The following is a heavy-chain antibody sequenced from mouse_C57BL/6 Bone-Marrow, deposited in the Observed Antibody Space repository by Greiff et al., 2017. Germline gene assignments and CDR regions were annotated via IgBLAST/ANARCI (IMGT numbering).Heavy chain of an antibody. D-gene: IGHD1-1*01. CDR2: ISGGGGNT. J-gene: IGHJ3*01. CDR1: GFTFSSYT. Sequence: DVMLVESGGGLVKPGGSLKLSCAASGFTFSSYTMSWVRQTPEKRLEWVATISGGGGNTYYPDSVKGRFTISSDNAKNTLYLQMSSLRSEDTALYYCARLLRAYWGQGTLVTVSA. V-gene: IGHV5-9*01. CDR3: ARLLRAY.